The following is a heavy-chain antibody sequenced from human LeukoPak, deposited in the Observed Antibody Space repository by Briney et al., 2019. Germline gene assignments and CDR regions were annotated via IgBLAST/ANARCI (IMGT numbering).Heavy chain of an antibody. J-gene: IGHJ1*01. CDR2: MNPNSGNT. Sequence: GASVKVSCKASGYTFTSYDINWVRQATGQGLEWMGWMNPNSGNTGYAQKFQGRVTMTRNIPISTAYMELSSLRSEGTAVYYCARDSPARGDPPPHWGQGTLVTVSS. CDR3: ARDSPARGDPPPH. CDR1: GYTFTSYD. V-gene: IGHV1-8*01. D-gene: IGHD3-10*01.